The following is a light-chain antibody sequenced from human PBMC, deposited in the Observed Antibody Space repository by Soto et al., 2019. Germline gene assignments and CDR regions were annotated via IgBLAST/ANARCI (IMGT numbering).Light chain of an antibody. CDR3: MQGTRWSSA. CDR2: KVS. CDR1: QSLVYSDGNTY. J-gene: IGKJ2*01. V-gene: IGKV2-30*01. Sequence: DVVMPQSPLSLPVTLGQPASISCRSSQSLVYSDGNTYLNWFQQRPSQSPRHLIYKVSNRVSGVPYRFRGRVSGSKFTQTISRMEAEDVGVYYCMQGTRWSSACDQGTKLEIK.